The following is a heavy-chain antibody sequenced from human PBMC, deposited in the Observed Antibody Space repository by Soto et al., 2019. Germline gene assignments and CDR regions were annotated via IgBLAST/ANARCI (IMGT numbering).Heavy chain of an antibody. Sequence: SETLSLTCTVSGGSISSYYWSWIRQPPGKGQEWIGYIYYSGSTNYNPSLKSRVTISVDTSKNQFSLKLSSVTAADTAVYYCARAGGEYYDFWSGYYSPYYYGMDVWGQGTTVTVSS. CDR3: ARAGGEYYDFWSGYYSPYYYGMDV. V-gene: IGHV4-59*01. D-gene: IGHD3-3*01. CDR1: GGSISSYY. J-gene: IGHJ6*02. CDR2: IYYSGST.